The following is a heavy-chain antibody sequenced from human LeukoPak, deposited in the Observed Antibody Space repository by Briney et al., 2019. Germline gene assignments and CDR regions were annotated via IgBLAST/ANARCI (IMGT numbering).Heavy chain of an antibody. CDR1: GFTFSSYG. Sequence: PGGSLRLSCAASGFTFSSYGMHWVRQAPGKGLEWVAVIWYDGSNKYYADSAKGRFTISRDNSKNTLYLQMNSLRAEDTAVYYCARGRAAAGWFDYWGQGTLVTVSS. D-gene: IGHD6-13*01. J-gene: IGHJ5*01. CDR2: IWYDGSNK. CDR3: ARGRAAAGWFDY. V-gene: IGHV3-33*01.